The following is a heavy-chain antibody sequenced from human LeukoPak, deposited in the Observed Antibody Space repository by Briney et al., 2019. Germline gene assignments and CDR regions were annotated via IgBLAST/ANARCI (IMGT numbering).Heavy chain of an antibody. CDR2: IYYSGST. Sequence: SETLSLTCTVSGGSISSYYWSWIRQPPGKGLEWIGYIYYSGSTNYNPSLKSRVTMSVDTSKNQFSLKLRSVTAADTAVYYCARDCIAAAGLPLYGMDVWGQGTTVTVSS. V-gene: IGHV4-59*12. D-gene: IGHD6-13*01. CDR3: ARDCIAAAGLPLYGMDV. J-gene: IGHJ6*02. CDR1: GGSISSYY.